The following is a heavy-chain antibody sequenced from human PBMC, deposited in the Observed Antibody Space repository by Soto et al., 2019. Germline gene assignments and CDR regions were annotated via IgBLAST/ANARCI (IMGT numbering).Heavy chain of an antibody. CDR1: GYTFTSYA. J-gene: IGHJ4*02. Sequence: QVQLVQSGAEVKKPGASVKVSCKASGYTFTSYAMHWVRQAPGQRLEWMGWINAGNGNTKYSQKFQGRVTITRDTSASTAYMELSSLRSEDTAVYYCARGRSLCFGELLRDSWGQGTLVTVSS. CDR2: INAGNGNT. CDR3: ARGRSLCFGELLRDS. D-gene: IGHD3-10*01. V-gene: IGHV1-3*01.